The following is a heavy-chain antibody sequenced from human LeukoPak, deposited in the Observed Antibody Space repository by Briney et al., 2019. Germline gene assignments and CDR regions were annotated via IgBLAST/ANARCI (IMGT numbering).Heavy chain of an antibody. CDR3: ARGIAATPWTYYYYMDV. D-gene: IGHD2-15*01. V-gene: IGHV4-4*07. Sequence: PSETLSLTCTVSGGGGSISSHCWSWIRQPAGKGLEWIGRIYFTGTITYNPSLESRVTMSIDTSKNQFSLKLNSLTAADTAVYYCARGIAATPWTYYYYMDVWGKGTTVTISS. J-gene: IGHJ6*03. CDR1: GGGGSISSHC. CDR2: IYFTGTI.